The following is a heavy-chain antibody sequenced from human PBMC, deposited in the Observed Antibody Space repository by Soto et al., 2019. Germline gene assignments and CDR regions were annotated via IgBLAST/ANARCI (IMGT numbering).Heavy chain of an antibody. D-gene: IGHD2-8*02. CDR3: ARDKITGLFDY. CDR2: IYYGGSX. V-gene: IGHV4-31*01. CDR1: GGSISSGGYY. Sequence: PSETLSLTCTVSGGSISSGGYYWSWIRQHPGKGLEWIGYIYYGGSXXXXXXXXXXXXXXVXXXKNQFSLKLSSVTAADTAVYYCARDKITGLFDYWGQGTLVTVSS. J-gene: IGHJ4*02.